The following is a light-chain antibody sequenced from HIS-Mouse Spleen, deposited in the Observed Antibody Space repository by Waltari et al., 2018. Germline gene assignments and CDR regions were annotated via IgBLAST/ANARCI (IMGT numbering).Light chain of an antibody. CDR1: SSDVGSYNL. V-gene: IGLV2-23*01. CDR2: EGS. J-gene: IGLJ3*02. Sequence: QSALTQPASVSGSPGQSITIPCTGTSSDVGSYNLLSWYHQHPGKAPKLMIYEGSKRPSGVSNRFSGSKSGNTASLTISGLQAEDEADYYCCSYAGSSTLVFGGGTKLTVL. CDR3: CSYAGSSTLV.